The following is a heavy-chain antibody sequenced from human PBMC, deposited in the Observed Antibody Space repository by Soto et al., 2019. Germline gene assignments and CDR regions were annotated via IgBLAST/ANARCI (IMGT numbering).Heavy chain of an antibody. J-gene: IGHJ6*03. CDR2: INNDGRVS. CDR3: ARGDCVGGTCYSLAGSFYYDMDV. CDR1: GFTFSNYW. Sequence: EVQLVESGGGLVQPGGSLRLSCVASGFTFSNYWMYWVRQAPGEGLVWVSRINNDGRVSSYADSVKGRLTIARDNVKNTLYLQMDSLRAEDTAVYYCARGDCVGGTCYSLAGSFYYDMDVWGKGTTVTVFS. V-gene: IGHV3-74*01. D-gene: IGHD2-15*01.